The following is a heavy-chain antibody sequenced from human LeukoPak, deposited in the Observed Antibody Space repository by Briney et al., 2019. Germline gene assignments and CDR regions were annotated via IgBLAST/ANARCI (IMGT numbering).Heavy chain of an antibody. V-gene: IGHV4-34*01. CDR3: ARDKAAARFDP. J-gene: IGHJ5*02. CDR1: GGSFSGYY. Sequence: SETLSLTCAVYGGSFSGYYWSWIRQPPGKGLEWIGEINHSGSTNYNPSLKSRVTISVDTSKNQFSLKLSSVTAADTAVYYCARDKAAARFDPWGQGTLVTVSS. CDR2: INHSGST. D-gene: IGHD6-13*01.